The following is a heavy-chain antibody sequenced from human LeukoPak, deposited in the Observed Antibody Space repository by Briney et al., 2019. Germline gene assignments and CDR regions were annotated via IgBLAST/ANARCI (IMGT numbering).Heavy chain of an antibody. CDR2: IYYSGST. CDR1: GGPISSYY. Sequence: SETLSLTCTVSGGPISSYYWSWIRQPPGKGLEWIGYIYYSGSTNYNPSLKSRVTISVDTTKNQFSLKLSSVAAADTAGYYCASSPSLKYSGYNWFDLWGQGTLVTVSS. V-gene: IGHV4-59*01. D-gene: IGHD5-12*01. CDR3: ASSPSLKYSGYNWFDL. J-gene: IGHJ5*01.